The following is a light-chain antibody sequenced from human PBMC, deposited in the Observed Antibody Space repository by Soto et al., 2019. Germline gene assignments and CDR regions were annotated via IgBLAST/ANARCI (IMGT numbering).Light chain of an antibody. CDR2: GNS. V-gene: IGLV1-40*01. Sequence: QSALTQPPSVSGAPGQRVTISCTGSSSNIGAGYDVHWYQQLPGTAPKLLIYGNSNRPSGVPDRFSGSKSGTSASLAITGLQAEGEADSSGQSYDSSLSGWVFGGGTTLTLL. CDR1: SSNIGAGYD. J-gene: IGLJ3*02. CDR3: QSYDSSLSGWV.